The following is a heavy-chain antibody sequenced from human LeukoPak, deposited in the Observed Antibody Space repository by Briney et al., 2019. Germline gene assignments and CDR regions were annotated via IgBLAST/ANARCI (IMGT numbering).Heavy chain of an antibody. V-gene: IGHV3-30*01. CDR3: ARDSTYYYASGSSGPHYFDY. D-gene: IGHD3-10*01. J-gene: IGHJ4*02. CDR2: ISNDGGNT. CDR1: GFTFSNYA. Sequence: GGSLRLPCAASGFTFSNYAMHGVRQAPGKGLEWVAVISNDGGNTYYADSVKGRFTISRDNSKNALYLQLNSLRAEDTSVYYCARDSTYYYASGSSGPHYFDYWGQGTLVTVSS.